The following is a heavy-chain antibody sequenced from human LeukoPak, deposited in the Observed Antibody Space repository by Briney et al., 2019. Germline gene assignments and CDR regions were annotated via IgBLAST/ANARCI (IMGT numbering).Heavy chain of an antibody. CDR3: ARAVYGSGSYYDQVGDTSYYYYMDV. D-gene: IGHD3-10*01. J-gene: IGHJ6*03. CDR2: IIPIFGTA. Sequence: GASVKVSCKASGGTFSSYAISWVRQAPGQGLEWMGGIIPIFGTANYAQKFQGRVTITADESTSTAYMELSSLRSEDTAVYYCARAVYGSGSYYDQVGDTSYYYYMDVWGKGTTVTISS. V-gene: IGHV1-69*13. CDR1: GGTFSSYA.